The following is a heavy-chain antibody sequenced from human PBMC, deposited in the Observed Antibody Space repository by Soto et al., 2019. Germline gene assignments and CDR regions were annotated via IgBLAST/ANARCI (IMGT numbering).Heavy chain of an antibody. CDR2: TYYRSKWKT. V-gene: IGHV6-1*01. CDR3: VKLRGNSWFYS. Sequence: SQTLSRTCAMSGGSVSSTSATWVWIRQSTSRGLEWLGRTYYRSKWKTDYAESVQGRITINADTSKNQLSLQLNSVTPDDTAVYYYVKLRGNSWFYSRAQRIPVPVSS. D-gene: IGHD1-7*01. J-gene: IGHJ5*01. CDR1: GGSVSSTSAT.